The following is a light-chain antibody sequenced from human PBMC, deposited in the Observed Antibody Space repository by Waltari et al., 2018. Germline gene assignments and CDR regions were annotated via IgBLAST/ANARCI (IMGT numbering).Light chain of an antibody. J-gene: IGKJ1*01. V-gene: IGKV3-20*01. CDR3: HQCAHSPRT. CDR1: ETVTNNY. CDR2: DTY. Sequence: EIVLTQSPGTLSLSPGERPTLSCRASETVTNNYLAWFQQKPGQTPRPLIYDTYFRATGVPDRFSGSGSGTDFTLTISRLEPEDFAVYYCHQCAHSPRTFGQGTRVEIK.